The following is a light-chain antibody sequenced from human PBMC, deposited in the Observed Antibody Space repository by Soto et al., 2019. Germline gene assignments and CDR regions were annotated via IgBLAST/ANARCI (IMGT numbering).Light chain of an antibody. V-gene: IGKV3-11*01. Sequence: EIVLTQSPATLSLSPGERATLSCRASQSVSSYLAWYQQKPGQAPRLLIYDASNRATGIPGRFSGSGSGTDFTLTISSLEPEDFAVYYCQQYNNWPPATFGQGTRVEIK. CDR2: DAS. J-gene: IGKJ1*01. CDR3: QQYNNWPPAT. CDR1: QSVSSY.